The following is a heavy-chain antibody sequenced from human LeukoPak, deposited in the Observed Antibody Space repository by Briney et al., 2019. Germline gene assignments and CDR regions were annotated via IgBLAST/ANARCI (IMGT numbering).Heavy chain of an antibody. V-gene: IGHV1-8*03. J-gene: IGHJ6*03. CDR3: ARTPRYYYDSSGYWVFNYYHYMDV. CDR2: MNPNSGNT. D-gene: IGHD3-22*01. Sequence: ASVKVSCKASGYTFTSYDINWVRQATGQGLEWMGWMNPNSGNTGYAQKFQGRVTITRDTSISTAYMELRSLRSDNTAVYYCARTPRYYYDSSGYWVFNYYHYMDVWGKGTTVTVSS. CDR1: GYTFTSYD.